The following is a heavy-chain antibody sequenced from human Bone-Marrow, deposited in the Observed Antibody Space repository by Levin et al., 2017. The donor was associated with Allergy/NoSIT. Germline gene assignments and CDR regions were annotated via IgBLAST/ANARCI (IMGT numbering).Heavy chain of an antibody. D-gene: IGHD1-14*01. CDR2: IFPSGTT. V-gene: IGHV4-4*07. Sequence: SETLSLTCTVSGGSIRSYYWSWIRQPAGKGLEWIGRIFPSGTTSYNPSLKSRVTMSVDTSKNHFSLNLNSVTAADTAVYYYARIGIYRYFDYWGQGTLVTVSS. CDR1: GGSIRSYY. CDR3: ARIGIYRYFDY. J-gene: IGHJ4*02.